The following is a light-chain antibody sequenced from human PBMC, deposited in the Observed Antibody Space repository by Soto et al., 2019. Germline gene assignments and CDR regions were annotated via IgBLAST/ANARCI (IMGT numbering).Light chain of an antibody. J-gene: IGKJ1*01. CDR1: KSISSW. CDR2: DAS. V-gene: IGKV1-5*01. Sequence: DSQMTQAPSTLSASVGDRVTITCRASKSISSWLAWYQQKPGKAPKLLIYDASSLESGVPSWFSGSGSGTEFTLTICSLQPDDFATYYCQQYNSYSGTFGQGTKVDIK. CDR3: QQYNSYSGT.